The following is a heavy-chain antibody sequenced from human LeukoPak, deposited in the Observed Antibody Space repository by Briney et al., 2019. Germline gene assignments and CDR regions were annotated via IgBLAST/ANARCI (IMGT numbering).Heavy chain of an antibody. CDR2: INPNSGGT. J-gene: IGHJ5*02. CDR1: GYSFTDYY. V-gene: IGHV1-2*02. D-gene: IGHD2-21*01. CDR3: ARADRLHGGPYLIGP. Sequence: ASVKVSCKTSGYSFTDYYMYWVRPAPGQGLEWMGWINPNSGGTSSAHQGRVTMTRDTSITTVYMEVSWLTSDDTAIYYCARADRLHGGPYLIGPWGQGTLVTVSS.